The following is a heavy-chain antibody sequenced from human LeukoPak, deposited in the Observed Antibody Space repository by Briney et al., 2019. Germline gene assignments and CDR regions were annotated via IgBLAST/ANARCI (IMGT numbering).Heavy chain of an antibody. V-gene: IGHV3-53*01. CDR3: AREAVTRDYFDY. D-gene: IGHD4-17*01. J-gene: IGHJ4*02. CDR2: IYSGGST. CDR1: GFTVSSNY. Sequence: GGSLRLSCAASGFTVSSNYMNWVRQAPGKGLEWVSVIYSGGSTYYADSVKGRFTISRDNSKNTLFLQMNSLRAEDTAVYYCAREAVTRDYFDYWGQGTLVTVSS.